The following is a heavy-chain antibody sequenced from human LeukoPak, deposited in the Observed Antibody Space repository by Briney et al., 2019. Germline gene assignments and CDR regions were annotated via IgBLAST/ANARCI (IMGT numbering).Heavy chain of an antibody. CDR3: ARAGGVLDFDY. CDR1: GFTFSSYG. Sequence: GGSLRLSCAASGFTFSSYGMSWVRQAPGKGLEWVSAISGSGGSTYYADSVKGRFTISRDNSKNTLYLQMNSLRAEDTAVYYCARAGGVLDFDYWGQGTLVTVSS. J-gene: IGHJ4*02. V-gene: IGHV3-23*01. CDR2: ISGSGGST. D-gene: IGHD3-3*01.